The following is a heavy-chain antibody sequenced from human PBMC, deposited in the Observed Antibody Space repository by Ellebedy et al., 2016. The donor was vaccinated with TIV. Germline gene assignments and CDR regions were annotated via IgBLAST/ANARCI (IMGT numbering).Heavy chain of an antibody. CDR1: GFTFSNFW. J-gene: IGHJ4*02. Sequence: GESLKISCAASGFTFSNFWMSWVRQAPGKGLEWVANLNQDGTEKYHVGSVRGRFTISRDNVKNSLYLEMSSLRDEDTAFYYCVRDNDYWGQGILVIVSS. CDR2: LNQDGTEK. V-gene: IGHV3-7*01. CDR3: VRDNDY.